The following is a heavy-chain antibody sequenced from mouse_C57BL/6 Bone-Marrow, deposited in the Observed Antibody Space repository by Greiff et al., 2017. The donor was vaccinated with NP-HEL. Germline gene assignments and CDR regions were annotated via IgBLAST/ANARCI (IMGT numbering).Heavy chain of an antibody. J-gene: IGHJ3*01. CDR1: GYTFTDYY. Sequence: VQLQQSGPELVKPGASVKISCKASGYTFTDYYMNWVKQSHGKSLEWIGDINPNNGGTSYNQKFKGKATLTVDKSSSTAYMELRSLTSEDSAVYYCARDRELCRFAYWGQGTLVTVSA. CDR2: INPNNGGT. CDR3: ARDRELCRFAY. V-gene: IGHV1-26*01. D-gene: IGHD3-1*01.